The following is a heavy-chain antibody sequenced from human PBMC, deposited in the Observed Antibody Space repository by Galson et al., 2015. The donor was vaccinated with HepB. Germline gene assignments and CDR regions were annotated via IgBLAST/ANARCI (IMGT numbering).Heavy chain of an antibody. CDR2: INSDGSST. CDR3: ARDDKPVTPYFWYYYYYMDV. J-gene: IGHJ6*03. CDR1: GFTFSSYW. V-gene: IGHV3-74*01. Sequence: SLRLSCAASGFTFSSYWMHWVRQAPGKGLVWVPRINSDGSSTSYADSVKGRFTISRDNAKNTLYLQMNSLRAEDTAVYYCARDDKPVTPYFWYYYYYMDVWGKGTTVTVSS. D-gene: IGHD3-3*01.